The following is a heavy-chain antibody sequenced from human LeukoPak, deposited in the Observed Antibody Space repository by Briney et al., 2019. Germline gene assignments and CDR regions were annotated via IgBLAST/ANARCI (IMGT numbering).Heavy chain of an antibody. J-gene: IGHJ3*02. CDR1: GFTVSSDY. V-gene: IGHV3-53*01. CDR3: GGGQRVYEAFDN. CDR2: IYSGGST. Sequence: GRSLRPSCAASGFTVSSDYMRWVRQPPGKGLEWVSVIYSGGSTNYADSVKGRFTISRDNSKNTLQFQKKSPGVEDAAVYYCGGGQRVYEAFDNWGQGTMVTVSS. D-gene: IGHD5/OR15-5a*01.